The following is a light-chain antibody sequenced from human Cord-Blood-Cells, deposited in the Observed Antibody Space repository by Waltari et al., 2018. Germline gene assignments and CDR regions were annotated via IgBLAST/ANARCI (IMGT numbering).Light chain of an antibody. CDR2: DVS. V-gene: IGLV2-14*01. CDR3: SSYTSSSTWV. J-gene: IGLJ3*02. Sequence: QSALTQPASVSGPPVQSITIPCTGTSSDVGGYNYVPWYQQPPGKAPKLMIYDVSKRPSGVSNRFSGSKSGNTASLTISGLQAEDEADYYCSSYTSSSTWVFGGGTKLTVL. CDR1: SSDVGGYNY.